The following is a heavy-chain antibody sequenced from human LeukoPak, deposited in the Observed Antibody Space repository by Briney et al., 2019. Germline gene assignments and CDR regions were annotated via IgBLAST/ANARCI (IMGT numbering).Heavy chain of an antibody. V-gene: IGHV4-39*01. J-gene: IGHJ3*02. CDR1: GGSISSSSYY. Sequence: SETLSLTRTVSGGSISSSSYYWGWIRQPPGKGLEWIGSIYYSGSTYYNPSLKSRVTISVDTSKNQFSLKLSSVTAADTAVYYCARQDSGLCAFDIWGQGTMVTVSS. CDR2: IYYSGST. CDR3: ARQDSGLCAFDI. D-gene: IGHD6-19*01.